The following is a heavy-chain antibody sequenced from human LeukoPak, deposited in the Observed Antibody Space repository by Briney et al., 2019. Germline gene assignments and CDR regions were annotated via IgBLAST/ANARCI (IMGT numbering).Heavy chain of an antibody. CDR1: GFTFSSYG. V-gene: IGHV3-23*01. CDR3: AKGGGGGSRWGPKYYYYMDV. D-gene: IGHD2-15*01. CDR2: ISGSGGST. J-gene: IGHJ6*03. Sequence: GGTLRLSCAASGFTFSSYGMSWVRQAPGKGLEWVSAISGSGGSTYYADSVKGRFTISRDNSKNTLYLQMNSLRAEDTAIYYCAKGGGGGSRWGPKYYYYMDVWGKGTTVTISS.